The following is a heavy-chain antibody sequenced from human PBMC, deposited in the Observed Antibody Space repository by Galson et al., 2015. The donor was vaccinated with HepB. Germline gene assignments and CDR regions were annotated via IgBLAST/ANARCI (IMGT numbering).Heavy chain of an antibody. J-gene: IGHJ4*02. D-gene: IGHD6-13*01. CDR2: LYYNGRT. CDR1: GGSISISNYY. Sequence: SETLSLTCTVSGGSISISNYYWAWIRQPPGKGLEWIGSLYYNGRTYYHPSLKSRVTVSGDTSKNQFSLKLISVTAADTAVYDCASLRGYSSSWDLDYWGQGTLVTVSS. V-gene: IGHV4-39*01. CDR3: ASLRGYSSSWDLDY.